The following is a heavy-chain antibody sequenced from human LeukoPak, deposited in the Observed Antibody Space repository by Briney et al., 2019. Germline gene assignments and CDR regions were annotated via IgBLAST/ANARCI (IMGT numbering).Heavy chain of an antibody. CDR1: GFTFTHYC. CDR2: IVQDGRET. V-gene: IGHV3-7*04. Sequence: GGSLRLSCAASGFTFTHYCMHWVRQAPGKGLEWVAFIVQDGRETYYVDSVKGRFTISRDNAKNSLYLQMNSLGAEDTAVHYCAGGDYFGSGSARRHWFDPWGQGTLVTVSS. J-gene: IGHJ5*02. D-gene: IGHD3-10*01. CDR3: AGGDYFGSGSARRHWFDP.